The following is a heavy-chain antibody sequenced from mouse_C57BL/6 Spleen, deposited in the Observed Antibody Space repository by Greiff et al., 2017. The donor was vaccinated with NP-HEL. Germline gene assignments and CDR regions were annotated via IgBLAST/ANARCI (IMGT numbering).Heavy chain of an antibody. J-gene: IGHJ2*01. CDR1: GYTFTDYE. CDR2: IDPETGGT. V-gene: IGHV1-15*01. D-gene: IGHD2-3*01. CDR3: TSPAGYYIEPDY. Sequence: VQLQQSGAELVRPGASVTLSCKASGYTFTDYEMHWVKQTPVHGLEWIGAIDPETGGTAYNQKFKGKAILTADKSSSTAYMELRSLTSEDSAVYYCTSPAGYYIEPDYWGQGTTLTVSS.